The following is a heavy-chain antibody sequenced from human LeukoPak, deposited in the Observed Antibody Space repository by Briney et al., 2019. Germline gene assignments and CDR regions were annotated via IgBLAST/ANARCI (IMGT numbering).Heavy chain of an antibody. J-gene: IGHJ6*03. CDR2: IYYSGST. Sequence: PSETLSLTCTVSGVSISSYYWSWIRQPPGKGLEWIGYIYYSGSTNYNPSLKSRVTISVDTSKNQFSLKLSSVTAADTAVYYCARAVTTVTTYYYYYMDVWGKGTTVTVSS. CDR3: ARAVTTVTTYYYYYMDV. V-gene: IGHV4-59*01. D-gene: IGHD4-17*01. CDR1: GVSISSYY.